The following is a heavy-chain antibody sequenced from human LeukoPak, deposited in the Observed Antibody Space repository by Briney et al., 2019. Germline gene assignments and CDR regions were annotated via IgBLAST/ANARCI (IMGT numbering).Heavy chain of an antibody. CDR2: IGTAGDT. CDR3: ASPTRYDSSGYYHDGLDV. D-gene: IGHD3-22*01. V-gene: IGHV3-13*01. CDR1: GFTFSSYD. J-gene: IGHJ6*02. Sequence: PGGSLRLSCAASGFTFSSYDMHWVRQATGKGLEWVSAIGTAGDTYYPGSVKGRFTISRENAKNSLYLQMNSLRAEDTAVYYCASPTRYDSSGYYHDGLDVWGQGTTVTVSS.